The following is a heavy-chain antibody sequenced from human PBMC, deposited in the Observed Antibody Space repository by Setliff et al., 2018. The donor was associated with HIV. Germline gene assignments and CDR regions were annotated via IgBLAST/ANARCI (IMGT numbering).Heavy chain of an antibody. J-gene: IGHJ4*02. CDR1: GFNFGDYA. CDR2: IRIKTYGETT. V-gene: IGHV3-49*04. Sequence: LRLSCTTSGFNFGDYAMSWVRQAPGKGLEWIGFIRIKTYGETTEYAASVKGRFTISRDDSKSIAYLQMNSLKTEDTAVYYCSRAGRVEYYFDYWGQGTLVTVSS. CDR3: SRAGRVEYYFDY.